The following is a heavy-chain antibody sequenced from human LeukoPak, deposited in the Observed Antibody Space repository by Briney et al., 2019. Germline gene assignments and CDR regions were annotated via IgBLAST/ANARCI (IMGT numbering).Heavy chain of an antibody. CDR1: GDSFSGFY. J-gene: IGHJ6*03. CDR3: VRGNVKHYHSVADEYYYYMDV. Sequence: SETLSLTCGVYGDSFSGFYWTWVRQAPGKGLEWIGEISYTGTPRYNPSLNSRITITLDTSKKQISLNLSPVTAADTAVYYCVRGNVKHYHSVADEYYYYMDVWGKGTAVIVTS. D-gene: IGHD2/OR15-2a*01. V-gene: IGHV4-34*01. CDR2: ISYTGTP.